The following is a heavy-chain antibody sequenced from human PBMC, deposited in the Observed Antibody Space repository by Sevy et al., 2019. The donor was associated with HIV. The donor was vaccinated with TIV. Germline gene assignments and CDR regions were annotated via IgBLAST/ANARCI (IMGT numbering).Heavy chain of an antibody. V-gene: IGHV3-23*01. CDR2: VSASGGST. Sequence: GGSLRLSCVGSGFSLSSDAMSWVRQAPGKGLQWVATVSASGGSTYYAYSVRGRFSITRDNSKNTLYVKMNSLRAEDTAVYYCARVGGGGYYDPWSGYLEFDPWGQGTLVTVSS. D-gene: IGHD3-3*01. CDR1: GFSLSSDA. CDR3: ARVGGGGYYDPWSGYLEFDP. J-gene: IGHJ5*02.